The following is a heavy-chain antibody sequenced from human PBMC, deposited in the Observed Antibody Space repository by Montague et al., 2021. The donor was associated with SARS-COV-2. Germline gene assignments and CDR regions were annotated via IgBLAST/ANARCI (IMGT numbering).Heavy chain of an antibody. J-gene: IGHJ4*02. Sequence: SLRLSCAASGFIFGAHGMHWVRQAPGKGLEWVAVIWYDGGKKYHADSLKSRFAISRDSSKNTLYLQMDSLRVEDTAVYYCARSGYNGYDILDYWGQGTLVTVSS. CDR3: ARSGYNGYDILDY. V-gene: IGHV3-33*01. CDR2: IWYDGGKK. CDR1: GFIFGAHG. D-gene: IGHD5-12*01.